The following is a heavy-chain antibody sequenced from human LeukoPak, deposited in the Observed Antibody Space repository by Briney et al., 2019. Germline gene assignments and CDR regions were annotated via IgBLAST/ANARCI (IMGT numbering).Heavy chain of an antibody. CDR2: IYHSGST. D-gene: IGHD2/OR15-2a*01. Sequence: SETLSLTCSVSGGSIVSSTFYWGWVRQPPGKGLEWIGEIYHSGSTNYNPSLKSRVTISVDKSKNQFSLKLSSVTAADTAVYYCATSRRYFIWGQGTLVTVSS. J-gene: IGHJ4*02. CDR3: ATSRRYFI. V-gene: IGHV4-39*07. CDR1: GGSIVSSTFY.